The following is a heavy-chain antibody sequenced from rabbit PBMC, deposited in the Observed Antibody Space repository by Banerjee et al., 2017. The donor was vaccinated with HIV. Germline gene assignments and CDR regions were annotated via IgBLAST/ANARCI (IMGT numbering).Heavy chain of an antibody. CDR1: GFSFSSSYY. CDR2: IVAGKGIT. Sequence: QSLEESGGDLVKPGASLTLTCTASGFSFSSSYYMCWVRQAPGKGLEWIGIIVAGKGITDYASWVSGRFTVSKTSSTTVTLQMTSLTVADTATYFCAREMRYVGYGYLDLWGQGTLVTVS. V-gene: IGHV1S40*01. D-gene: IGHD6-1*01. J-gene: IGHJ3*01. CDR3: AREMRYVGYGYLDL.